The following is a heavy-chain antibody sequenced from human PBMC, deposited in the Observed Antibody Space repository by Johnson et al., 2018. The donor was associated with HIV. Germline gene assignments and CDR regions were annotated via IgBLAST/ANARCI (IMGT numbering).Heavy chain of an antibody. V-gene: IGHV3-7*01. CDR3: ASLAHSSPSLAFDI. Sequence: VQLVESGGGVVQPGRSLRLSCAASGFTFSSYAMHWVRQATGKGLEWVANIKQDGSEKYYVDSVKGRFTIYRDNAKNSLYLQMNSLRAEDTAVYYCASLAHSSPSLAFDIWGQGTMVTVSS. D-gene: IGHD6-13*01. CDR1: GFTFSSYA. CDR2: IKQDGSEK. J-gene: IGHJ3*02.